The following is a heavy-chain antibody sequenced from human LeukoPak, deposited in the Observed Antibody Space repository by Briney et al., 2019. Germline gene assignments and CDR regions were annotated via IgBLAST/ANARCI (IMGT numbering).Heavy chain of an antibody. J-gene: IGHJ6*02. Sequence: GESLKISCQGSGYRFTSYWIAWVRQMPGKGLEWMGIIYLGDADARYRPSFQGQVTISADNSISTVYLQWSSLKASDTAMYYCARHGLSGSYRGGMDVWGQGTTVTVSS. D-gene: IGHD1-26*01. CDR3: ARHGLSGSYRGGMDV. CDR1: GYRFTSYW. V-gene: IGHV5-51*01. CDR2: IYLGDADA.